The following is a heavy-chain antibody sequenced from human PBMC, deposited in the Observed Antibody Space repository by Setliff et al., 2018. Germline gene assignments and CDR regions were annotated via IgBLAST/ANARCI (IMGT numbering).Heavy chain of an antibody. Sequence: GGSLRLSCAASGFDFKTHWMDWARKAPGKGLEWVAFIRYDGTNNYYEDSVKGRFTISRDNTFNTLYLQMNSLGAEDTAVYYCAKDNVGYCSGGSCHPYYFDCWGQGTRVTVSS. J-gene: IGHJ4*02. CDR2: IRYDGTNN. CDR1: GFDFKTHW. V-gene: IGHV3-30*02. CDR3: AKDNVGYCSGGSCHPYYFDC. D-gene: IGHD2-15*01.